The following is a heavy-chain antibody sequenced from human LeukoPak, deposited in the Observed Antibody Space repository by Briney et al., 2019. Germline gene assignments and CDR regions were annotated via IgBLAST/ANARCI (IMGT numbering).Heavy chain of an antibody. J-gene: IGHJ5*02. CDR3: ARSPQGTATTANWLDP. CDR1: GGSISSYY. D-gene: IGHD4-17*01. CDR2: MSYSGRT. V-gene: IGHV4-59*12. Sequence: SETLSLTCTVSGGSISSYYWSWIQQPPGKGLEWIGSMSYSGRTYYNPSLKTRVTVSLDTSKNQFSLNLISVTAADTAVYYCARSPQGTATTANWLDPWGQGTLVTVSS.